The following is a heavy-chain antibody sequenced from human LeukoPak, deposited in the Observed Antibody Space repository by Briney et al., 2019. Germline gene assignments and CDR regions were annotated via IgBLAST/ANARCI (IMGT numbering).Heavy chain of an antibody. Sequence: PGTSLRLSCAASGFTFSKYGMHWVRQAPGKGLEWVAVIWHGQKKEYYADSVKGRFTISRDNSKNTLDLQTRSLRAEDTAVYYCARADNGSGSYAFDIWGQGTKVTVSS. CDR2: IWHGQKKE. J-gene: IGHJ3*02. CDR1: GFTFSKYG. CDR3: ARADNGSGSYAFDI. V-gene: IGHV3-33*08. D-gene: IGHD3-10*01.